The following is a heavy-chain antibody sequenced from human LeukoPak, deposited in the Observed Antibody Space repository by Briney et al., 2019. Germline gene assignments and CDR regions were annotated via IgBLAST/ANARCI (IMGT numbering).Heavy chain of an antibody. CDR2: IRYDGSNK. Sequence: GGSLRLSCAASGFTFSSYGMHWVRQAPGKGLEWVAFIRYDGSNKYYADSVKGRFTISRDNAENSLYLQMNSLRDEDTAVYYCASQYGGAWQQFDYWGQGTLVTVSS. D-gene: IGHD2/OR15-2a*01. CDR3: ASQYGGAWQQFDY. CDR1: GFTFSSYG. V-gene: IGHV3-30*02. J-gene: IGHJ4*02.